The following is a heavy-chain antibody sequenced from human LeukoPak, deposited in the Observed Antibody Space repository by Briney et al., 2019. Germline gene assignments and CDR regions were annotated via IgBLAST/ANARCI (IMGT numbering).Heavy chain of an antibody. J-gene: IGHJ6*03. V-gene: IGHV1-8*01. CDR2: MNPNSGNT. D-gene: IGHD3-3*01. CDR1: GYTFTSYD. CDR3: ARVSYYDFWSGYYGLDILTGYLPDYYYYYYMDV. Sequence: ASVKVSCKASGYTFTSYDINWVRQATGQGLEWMGWMNPNSGNTGYGQKFLGRVTMTRNTSISTAYMELSSLRSEDTAVYYCARVSYYDFWSGYYGLDILTGYLPDYYYYYYMDVWGKGTTVTVSS.